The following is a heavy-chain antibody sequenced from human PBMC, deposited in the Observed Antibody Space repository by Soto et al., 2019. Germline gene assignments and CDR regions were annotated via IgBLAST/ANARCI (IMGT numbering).Heavy chain of an antibody. CDR3: ARYFWSGQLPFYFDQ. CDR1: GYTFNSYG. CDR2: ISAYNGNT. V-gene: IGHV1-18*01. J-gene: IGHJ4*02. D-gene: IGHD3-3*01. Sequence: QVLLVQSGAEVKKPGASVKVSCKASGYTFNSYGVSWVRQAPGQGLEWMGWISAYNGNTKYSQNLQGRVTMTIDTTTRSASLEVRSLRSDDTAIYYCARYFWSGQLPFYFDQWGQGTLVTVSS.